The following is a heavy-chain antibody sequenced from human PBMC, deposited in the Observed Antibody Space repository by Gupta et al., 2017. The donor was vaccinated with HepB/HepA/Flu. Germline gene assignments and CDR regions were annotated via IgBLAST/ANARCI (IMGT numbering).Heavy chain of an antibody. CDR3: ARDPGADDAIDY. CDR2: IWHDGKSY. J-gene: IGHJ4*02. V-gene: IGHV3-33*01. CDR1: XXXXXXXX. Sequence: XVXSGGGXVQXGRSLXXXXXAXXXXXXXXXXXXVRQGPGKGLEWVAVIWHDGKSYSYADSVKGRFTISRDNSKNTLFLQMDSLRTEDTAIYYCARDPGADDAIDYWGQGTLVTVSS. D-gene: IGHD1-26*01.